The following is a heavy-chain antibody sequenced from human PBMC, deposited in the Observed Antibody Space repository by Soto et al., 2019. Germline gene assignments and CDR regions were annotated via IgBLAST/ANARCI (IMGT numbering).Heavy chain of an antibody. V-gene: IGHV6-1*01. J-gene: IGHJ6*02. CDR1: GDSVSSNSAA. Sequence: SQTLSLTCAISGDSVSSNSAACNWIRQSPSRGLEWLGRTYYRSKWYNDYAVSVKSRITINPDTSKNQFSLQLNSVTPEDTAVYYCARFLLGSGSYYPHYYYYYGMDVWGQGTTVTVSS. CDR2: TYYRSKWYN. D-gene: IGHD3-10*01. CDR3: ARFLLGSGSYYPHYYYYYGMDV.